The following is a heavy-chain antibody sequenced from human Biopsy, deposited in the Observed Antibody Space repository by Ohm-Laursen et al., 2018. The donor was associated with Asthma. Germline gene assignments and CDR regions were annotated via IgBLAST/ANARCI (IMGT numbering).Heavy chain of an antibody. CDR2: VYWTGST. J-gene: IGHJ4*02. CDR1: GGSISSFY. V-gene: IGHV4-59*01. D-gene: IGHD6-19*01. Sequence: GTLSLTCSVYGGSISSFYWSWIRPSPEKGLEWMGYVYWTGSTNYNPSLKSRITMSVDTSKNRMFLELTSGTAADTAIYYCVRAVRNEQWLAPFDYWGQGKPVTVSS. CDR3: VRAVRNEQWLAPFDY.